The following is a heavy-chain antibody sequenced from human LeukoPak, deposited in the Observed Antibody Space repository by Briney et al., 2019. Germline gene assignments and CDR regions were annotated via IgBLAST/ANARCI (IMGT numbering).Heavy chain of an antibody. CDR3: AKGLRYYYYMDV. Sequence: SVKVSCKASGGTFSSYAISWVRQATGQGLEWMGGIIPIFGTANSAQKFQGRVTITADKSTSTAYMELSSLRSEDTAVYYCAKGLRYYYYMDVWGKGTTVTVSS. CDR1: GGTFSSYA. J-gene: IGHJ6*03. V-gene: IGHV1-69*06. CDR2: IIPIFGTA.